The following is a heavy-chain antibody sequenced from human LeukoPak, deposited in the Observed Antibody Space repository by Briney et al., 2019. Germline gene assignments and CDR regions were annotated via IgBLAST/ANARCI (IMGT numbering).Heavy chain of an antibody. CDR2: IFYSGST. Sequence: SETLTLTCAVYGGSFSGYYWSWIRQPPGKGLEWIGYIFYSGSTNYNPSLKSRVTISVDTSKNQFSLELSSVTAADTAVYYCARWGSITTARFDYWGQGTLVTVSS. D-gene: IGHD3-16*01. J-gene: IGHJ4*02. CDR3: ARWGSITTARFDY. CDR1: GGSFSGYY. V-gene: IGHV4-59*01.